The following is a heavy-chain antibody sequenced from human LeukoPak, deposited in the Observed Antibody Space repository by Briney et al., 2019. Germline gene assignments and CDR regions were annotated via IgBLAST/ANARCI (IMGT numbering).Heavy chain of an antibody. D-gene: IGHD3-10*01. CDR2: INHSGST. V-gene: IGHV4-34*01. Sequence: PSETLSLTCAVYGGSFSGYYWSWIRQPPGKGLVWIGEINHSGSTNYNPSLKSRVTISVDTSKNQFSLKLSSVTAADTAVYYCAREATMVRGVAPFLAYWGQGTLVTVSS. CDR3: AREATMVRGVAPFLAY. CDR1: GGSFSGYY. J-gene: IGHJ4*02.